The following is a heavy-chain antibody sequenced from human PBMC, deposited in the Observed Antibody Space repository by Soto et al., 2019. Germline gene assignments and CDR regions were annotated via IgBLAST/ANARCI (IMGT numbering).Heavy chain of an antibody. J-gene: IGHJ4*03. CDR2: TSYTGNT. Sequence: PGQGLEWSAYTSYTGNTNYNPSFQSRVTISLDTSNSTLSLQWNSMPAADTAVYYCARAMHAGFTYAFDVWGQGTLVTVSS. V-gene: IGHV4-59*01. CDR3: ARAMHAGFTYAFDV. D-gene: IGHD3-3*01.